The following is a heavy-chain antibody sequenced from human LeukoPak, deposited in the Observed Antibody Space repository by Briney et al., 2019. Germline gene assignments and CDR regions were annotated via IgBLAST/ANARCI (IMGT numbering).Heavy chain of an antibody. CDR1: GFTFSSYA. CDR3: AKDQSDYAGYYFDY. Sequence: GGSLRLSCAASGFTFSSYAMHWVRQAPGKGLEGVAIISYDGSNKFYADSVKGRFTISRDNSKNTLFLQMDSLRAEDTAVYYCAKDQSDYAGYYFDYWGQGTLVTVSS. V-gene: IGHV3-30*18. D-gene: IGHD4-17*01. CDR2: ISYDGSNK. J-gene: IGHJ4*02.